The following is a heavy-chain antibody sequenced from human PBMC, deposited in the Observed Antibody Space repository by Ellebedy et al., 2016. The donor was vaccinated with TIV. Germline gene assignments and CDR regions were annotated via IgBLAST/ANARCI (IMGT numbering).Heavy chain of an antibody. V-gene: IGHV3-30*18. D-gene: IGHD5-12*01. Sequence: GESLKISXAASGFTFSSYGMHWVRQAPGKGLEWVAVISYDGSNKYYADSVKGRFTISRDNSKNTLYLQMNSLRAEDTAVYYCAKYSVATIFDYWGQGTLVTVSS. CDR3: AKYSVATIFDY. J-gene: IGHJ4*02. CDR2: ISYDGSNK. CDR1: GFTFSSYG.